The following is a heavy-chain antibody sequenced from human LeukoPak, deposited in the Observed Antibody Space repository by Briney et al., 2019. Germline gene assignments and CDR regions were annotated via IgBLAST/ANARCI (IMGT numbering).Heavy chain of an antibody. D-gene: IGHD4-11*01. CDR3: AIITTESYYFDY. CDR2: INPNSGGT. J-gene: IGHJ4*02. CDR1: GYTFTGYY. V-gene: IGHV1-2*02. Sequence: ASVKVSCKASGYTFTGYYMHWVRQAPGQGLEWMGWINPNSGGTNYAQKFQGRVTITRNTSISTAYMELSSLRSEDTAVYYCAIITTESYYFDYWGQGTLVTVSS.